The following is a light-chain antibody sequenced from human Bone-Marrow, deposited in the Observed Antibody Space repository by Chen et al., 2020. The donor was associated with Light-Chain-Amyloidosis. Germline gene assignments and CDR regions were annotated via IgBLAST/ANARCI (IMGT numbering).Light chain of an antibody. CDR1: NIGSTR. CDR3: QVWDRSSDRPV. CDR2: DES. J-gene: IGLJ3*02. V-gene: IGLV3-21*02. Sequence: SYVLTQPSSVSVAPGQTATIACGGNNIGSTRVHWYQQTPGQAPLLVVYDESDRPSGIPERLSGSNSGNAATLTISRVGAGDEAGYYCQVWDRSSDRPVFGGGTKLTVL.